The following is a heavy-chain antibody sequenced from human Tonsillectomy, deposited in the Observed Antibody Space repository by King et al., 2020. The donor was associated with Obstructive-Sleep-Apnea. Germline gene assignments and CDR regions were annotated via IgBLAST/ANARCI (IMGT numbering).Heavy chain of an antibody. V-gene: IGHV3-30*18. Sequence: QLVESGGGVVQPGRSLRRSCAASGFSFSNFGFHWVRQAPGWGRVWVAVITYDVIHTYYADSVKGRFTLSRDDATNTVFLQMNSLRADETAVYYCAKDQRAMIRGILSFDSWGQGTLVTVSS. CDR2: ITYDVIHT. D-gene: IGHD3-10*01. CDR1: GFSFSNFG. CDR3: AKDQRAMIRGILSFDS. J-gene: IGHJ4*02.